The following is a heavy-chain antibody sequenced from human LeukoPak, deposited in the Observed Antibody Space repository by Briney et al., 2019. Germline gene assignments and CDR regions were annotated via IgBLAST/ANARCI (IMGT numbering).Heavy chain of an antibody. CDR1: GGSLSGYY. CDR3: ARGYYGAYSFDY. Sequence: SETLSLTCAVYGGSLSGYYWSWIRLPPGKGLGWIGEINHSGRTNYNPSLKSRVTISVDTSKDQFSLKLSSVTAADTAVYYCARGYYGAYSFDYWGQGTLVTASS. J-gene: IGHJ4*02. D-gene: IGHD4-17*01. CDR2: INHSGRT. V-gene: IGHV4-34*01.